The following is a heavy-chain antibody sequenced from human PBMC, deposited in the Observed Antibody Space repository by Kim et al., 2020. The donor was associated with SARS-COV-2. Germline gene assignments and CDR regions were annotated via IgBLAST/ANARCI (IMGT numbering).Heavy chain of an antibody. CDR3: ARGGFYGSGSYDH. Sequence: SETLSLTCVVSGGSFSGYYWSWIRQPPGKGLEWIGEINHSGSTNYNPSLKSRVAISVDTSMKRVSLRLGSVTAADTAVYYCARGGFYGSGSYDHWGQGTL. CDR1: GGSFSGYY. CDR2: INHSGST. V-gene: IGHV4-34*01. D-gene: IGHD3-10*01. J-gene: IGHJ4*02.